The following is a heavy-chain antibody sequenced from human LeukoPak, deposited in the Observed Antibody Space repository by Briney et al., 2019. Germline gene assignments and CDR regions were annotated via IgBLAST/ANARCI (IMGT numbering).Heavy chain of an antibody. V-gene: IGHV3-11*01. Sequence: PGGSLRLSCAASGFTFSDYYISWICQAPGKGLEWVSYISSIGSTIYYADSVKGRFTISRDNAKNSLYLQMNSLRAEDTAVYYCATRFDYYGSGSYPEYFQHWGQGTLVTVSS. D-gene: IGHD3-10*01. CDR2: ISSIGSTI. J-gene: IGHJ1*01. CDR1: GFTFSDYY. CDR3: ATRFDYYGSGSYPEYFQH.